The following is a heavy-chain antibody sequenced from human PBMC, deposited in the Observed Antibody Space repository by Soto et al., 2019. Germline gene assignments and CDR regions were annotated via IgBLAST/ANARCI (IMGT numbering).Heavy chain of an antibody. CDR1: GGSISSSSYY. J-gene: IGHJ4*02. Sequence: SETLSLTCTVSGGSISSSSYYWGWIRQPPGKGLEWIGSIYYSGSTYYNPSLKSRVTISVDTSKNQFSLKLSSVTAADTAVYYCASQFSYYYDSSGYYPFDYWGQGTLVTVSS. D-gene: IGHD3-22*01. V-gene: IGHV4-39*01. CDR3: ASQFSYYYDSSGYYPFDY. CDR2: IYYSGST.